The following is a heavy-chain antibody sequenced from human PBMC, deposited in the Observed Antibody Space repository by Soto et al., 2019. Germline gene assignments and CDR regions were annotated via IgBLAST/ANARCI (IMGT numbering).Heavy chain of an antibody. D-gene: IGHD5-18*01. CDR2: ISNSGST. J-gene: IGHJ4*02. Sequence: SETLSLTCTVSGGSVTSDEDYWTWIRQSPGKGLEWIGYISNSGSTGYNPSLKTRLSMSADRSKNQFTLRLTSVTAADTAVYFCATESGSTYGYFDHWGQGTQVTVSS. CDR1: GGSVTSDEDY. CDR3: ATESGSTYGYFDH. V-gene: IGHV4-30-4*01.